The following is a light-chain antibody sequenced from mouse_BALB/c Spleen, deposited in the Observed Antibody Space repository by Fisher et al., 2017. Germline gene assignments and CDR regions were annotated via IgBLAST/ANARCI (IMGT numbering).Light chain of an antibody. CDR2: STS. Sequence: DIVITQTPAIMSASPGEKVTMTCRASSSVSSSYLHWYQQKSGASPKLWIYSTSNLASGVPARFSGSGSGTSYSLTISSMEAEDAATYYCQQWSSNPRTFGGGTKLEIK. CDR3: QQWSSNPRT. CDR1: SSVSSSY. J-gene: IGKJ1*01. V-gene: IGKV4-57-1*01.